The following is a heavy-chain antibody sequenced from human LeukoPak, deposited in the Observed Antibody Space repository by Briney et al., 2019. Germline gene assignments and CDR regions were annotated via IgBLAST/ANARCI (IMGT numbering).Heavy chain of an antibody. CDR3: ASAEANYGGSVFDY. V-gene: IGHV4-59*08. D-gene: IGHD4-23*01. CDR1: GGSITSYF. Sequence: SETLSLTCSVSGGSITSYFWTWIRQPPGKGLEWIGYIYHSGTTNYNPSLKSRVTISADTSQNQFSLKLSSVTAADTAVYYCASAEANYGGSVFDYWGQGTLVTVSS. J-gene: IGHJ4*02. CDR2: IYHSGTT.